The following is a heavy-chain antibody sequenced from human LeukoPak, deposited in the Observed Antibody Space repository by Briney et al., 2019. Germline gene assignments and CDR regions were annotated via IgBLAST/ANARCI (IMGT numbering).Heavy chain of an antibody. CDR3: AREGAVVAARRYFDC. V-gene: IGHV4-59*01. CDR2: IYSSGST. D-gene: IGHD2-15*01. J-gene: IGHJ4*02. Sequence: SETLSLTCTVSGGSISSYYWSWIRQPPGKGLEWIGYIYSSGSTSYNPSLKSRVTMSADTSKNQLSLKLSSVTAADTAVYYCAREGAVVAARRYFDCWGQGTLVTVSS. CDR1: GGSISSYY.